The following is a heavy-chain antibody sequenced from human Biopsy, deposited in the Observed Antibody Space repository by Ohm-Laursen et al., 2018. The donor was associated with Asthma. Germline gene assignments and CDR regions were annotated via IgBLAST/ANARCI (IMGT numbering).Heavy chain of an antibody. Sequence: SLRLSCSASGFTFSSYGMHWVRQAPGKGLAWVAVISYDGSNKYYADSVKGRFTISRDNSKNTLYLQMNSLRAEDTAVYYCARGNHHLDYGGNSGAFDIWGQGTMVTVSS. CDR1: GFTFSSYG. CDR2: ISYDGSNK. D-gene: IGHD4-23*01. CDR3: ARGNHHLDYGGNSGAFDI. J-gene: IGHJ3*02. V-gene: IGHV3-30*03.